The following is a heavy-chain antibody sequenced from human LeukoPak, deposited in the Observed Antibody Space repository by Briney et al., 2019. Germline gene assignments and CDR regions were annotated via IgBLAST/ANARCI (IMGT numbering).Heavy chain of an antibody. Sequence: GGSLRLSCAASGFTFSSHGMSWVRQAPGKGLEWVSYISSSGSTIHYADSVKGRFTISRDNAKNSLYLQMNSLRAEDTAVYYCAELGITMIGGVWGKGTTVTISS. V-gene: IGHV3-48*04. J-gene: IGHJ6*04. CDR3: AELGITMIGGV. CDR2: ISSSGSTI. CDR1: GFTFSSHG. D-gene: IGHD3-10*02.